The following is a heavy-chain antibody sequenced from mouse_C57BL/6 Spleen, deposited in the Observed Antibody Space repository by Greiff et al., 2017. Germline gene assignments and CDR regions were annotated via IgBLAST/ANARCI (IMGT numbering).Heavy chain of an antibody. Sequence: QVQLQQPGAELVRPGSSVKLSCKASGYTFTSYWMHWVKQRPIQGLEWIGNIDPSDSETHYNQKFKDKATLTVDKSSSTAYMQLSSLTSEDSAVYYCARWGGDYYAMDYWGQGTSVTVSS. V-gene: IGHV1-52*01. CDR1: GYTFTSYW. CDR3: ARWGGDYYAMDY. J-gene: IGHJ4*01. CDR2: IDPSDSET.